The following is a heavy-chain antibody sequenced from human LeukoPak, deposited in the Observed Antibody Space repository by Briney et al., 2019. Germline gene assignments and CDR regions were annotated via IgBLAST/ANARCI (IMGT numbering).Heavy chain of an antibody. CDR1: GASISSSNW. J-gene: IGHJ4*02. CDR2: IYHGGST. CDR3: ASVNYYDGSGYYYVLDY. Sequence: SETLSLTCAVSGASISSSNWWSWVRQPPGKGLEWIGEIYHGGSTFYNPSLKSRVTISVDKSKNQFSLKLSSVTAADTAVYYCASVNYYDGSGYYYVLDYWGQGTLVTVSS. D-gene: IGHD3-22*01. V-gene: IGHV4-4*02.